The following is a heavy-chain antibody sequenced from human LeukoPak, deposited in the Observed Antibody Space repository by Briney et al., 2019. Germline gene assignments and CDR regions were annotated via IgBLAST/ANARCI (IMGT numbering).Heavy chain of an antibody. Sequence: SETLSLTCTVSGGSISSGSYYWSWIRQPAGKGLEWIGRIYTSGSTNYNPSLKSRVTVSLDTSKNQFSLKLRFVTAADTAVYYCARADSGSYGGNYYYYMDVWGKGTTVTISS. CDR3: ARADSGSYGGNYYYYMDV. D-gene: IGHD1-26*01. V-gene: IGHV4-61*02. J-gene: IGHJ6*03. CDR1: GGSISSGSYY. CDR2: IYTSGST.